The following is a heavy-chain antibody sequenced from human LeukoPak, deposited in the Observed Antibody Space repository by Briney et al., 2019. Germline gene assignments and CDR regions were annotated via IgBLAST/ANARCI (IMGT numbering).Heavy chain of an antibody. J-gene: IGHJ4*02. CDR2: IKQDGSEK. Sequence: GGSLRLSCAASGFTFSSYGMSWVRQAPGKGLEWVANIKQDGSEKYYVDSVKGRFTISRDNAKNSLYLQMNSLRAEDTAVYYCARDGEGSYCFDYWGQGTLVTVSS. D-gene: IGHD1-26*01. CDR1: GFTFSSYG. V-gene: IGHV3-7*01. CDR3: ARDGEGSYCFDY.